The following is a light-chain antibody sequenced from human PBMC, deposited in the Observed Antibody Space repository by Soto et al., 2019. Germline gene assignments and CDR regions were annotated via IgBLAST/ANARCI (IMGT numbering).Light chain of an antibody. J-gene: IGLJ3*02. CDR3: CSYADSHTWV. CDR2: DVS. Sequence: QSALTQPRSVSGSPGQSVTMSCTGTNSDIGNYNFVSWFQQHPGKAPKVMIYDVSKRPSGVPDRFSGSKSGNTASLTISGLQAEDEADYYCCSYADSHTWVFGGGTKVTVL. CDR1: NSDIGNYNF. V-gene: IGLV2-11*01.